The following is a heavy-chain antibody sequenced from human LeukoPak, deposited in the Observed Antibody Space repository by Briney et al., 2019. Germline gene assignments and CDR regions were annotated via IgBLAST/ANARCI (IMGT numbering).Heavy chain of an antibody. V-gene: IGHV3-11*01. D-gene: IGHD3-22*01. Sequence: GGSLRLSCAASGFTFSDYNMRWIRQAPGKGLEWVSSISRSGSTKYYADSVKGRFTISRDNAKNSLFLQMNSLRAEDTAVYYCAREYYYDSSGYYYNWFDPWGQGTLVTVSS. CDR1: GFTFSDYN. CDR2: ISRSGSTK. CDR3: AREYYYDSSGYYYNWFDP. J-gene: IGHJ5*02.